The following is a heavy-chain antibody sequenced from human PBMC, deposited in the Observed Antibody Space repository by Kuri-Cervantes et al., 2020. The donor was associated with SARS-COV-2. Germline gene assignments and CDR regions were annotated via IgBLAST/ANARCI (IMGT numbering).Heavy chain of an antibody. CDR3: ARAESETGHTLYFDS. CDR1: GYTFTGYY. Sequence: ASVKVSCKASGYTFTGYYIHWVRQAPGQGLEWMGWINPNFGGTNYAQEFQGRVTMTRDTSISTAYMNLSSLRSDDTAVYYCARAESETGHTLYFDSWSQGTLVTVSS. D-gene: IGHD7-27*01. CDR2: INPNFGGT. V-gene: IGHV1-2*02. J-gene: IGHJ4*02.